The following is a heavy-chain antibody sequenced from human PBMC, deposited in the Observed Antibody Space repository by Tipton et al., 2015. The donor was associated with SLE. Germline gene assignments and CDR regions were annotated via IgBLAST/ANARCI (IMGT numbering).Heavy chain of an antibody. D-gene: IGHD6-19*01. CDR3: ARGIAVAGDAFDI. J-gene: IGHJ3*02. V-gene: IGHV4-61*01. CDR1: GGSISSSSYY. CDR2: IYYSGST. Sequence: TLSLTCTVSGGSISSSSYYWSWIRQPPGKGLEWIGYIYYSGSTNYNPSLKSRVTISVDTSKNQFSPKLSSVTAADTAVYYCARGIAVAGDAFDIWGQGTMVTVSS.